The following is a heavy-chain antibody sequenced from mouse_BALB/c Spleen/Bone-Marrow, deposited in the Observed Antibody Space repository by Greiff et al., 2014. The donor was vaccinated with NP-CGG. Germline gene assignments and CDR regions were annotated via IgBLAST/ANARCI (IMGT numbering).Heavy chain of an antibody. Sequence: EVQLQESGAELVKPGASVKLSCAASGFNIKDTYMHWVKQRPVQGLEWIGRIDPANGNTKYDPKFQGKATITADTSSNTAYLQLSSLTSEDTAVYYCAIYYYGSSGFAYWGQGTLVTVSA. J-gene: IGHJ3*01. V-gene: IGHV14-3*02. CDR3: AIYYYGSSGFAY. CDR2: IDPANGNT. D-gene: IGHD1-1*01. CDR1: GFNIKDTY.